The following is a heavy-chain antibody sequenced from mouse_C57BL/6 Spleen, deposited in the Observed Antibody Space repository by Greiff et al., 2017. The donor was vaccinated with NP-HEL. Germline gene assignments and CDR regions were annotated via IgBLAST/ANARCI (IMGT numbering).Heavy chain of an antibody. J-gene: IGHJ2*01. CDR2: ISYDGSN. CDR3: ARGEYSNYLDY. Sequence: EVKLMESGPGLVKPSQSLSLTCSVTGYSITSGYYWNWIRQFPGNKLEWMGYISYDGSNNYNPSLKNRISITRDTSKNQFFLKLNSVTTEDTATYYCARGEYSNYLDYWGQGTTLTVSS. V-gene: IGHV3-6*01. CDR1: GYSITSGYY. D-gene: IGHD2-5*01.